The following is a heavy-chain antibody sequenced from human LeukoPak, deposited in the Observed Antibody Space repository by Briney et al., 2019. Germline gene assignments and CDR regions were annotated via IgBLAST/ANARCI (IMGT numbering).Heavy chain of an antibody. CDR1: GFTFSTYW. J-gene: IGHJ4*02. Sequence: PGGSLRLSCAASGFTFSTYWMSWVRQAPGKGLEWVANINEDGSEKYCVDSVKGRFTISRDNAKNSLYLQMNSLRAEDTAVFYCARIYDTSGYSLDYWDQGTLVTVSS. D-gene: IGHD3-22*01. CDR2: INEDGSEK. CDR3: ARIYDTSGYSLDY. V-gene: IGHV3-7*01.